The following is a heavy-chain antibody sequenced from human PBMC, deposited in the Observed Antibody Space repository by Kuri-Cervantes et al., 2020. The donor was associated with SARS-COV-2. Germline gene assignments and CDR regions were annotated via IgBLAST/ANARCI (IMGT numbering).Heavy chain of an antibody. V-gene: IGHV4-61*08. CDR1: GGSISSGDYY. J-gene: IGHJ4*02. Sequence: GSLRLSCTVSGGSISSGDYYWSWIRQPPGKGLEWIGYIYYSGSTNYNPSLKSRVTISVDTSKNQFSLKLSSVTAADTAVYYCARVGEYSSSLDYWGQGTLVTVSS. CDR3: ARVGEYSSSLDY. D-gene: IGHD6-13*01. CDR2: IYYSGST.